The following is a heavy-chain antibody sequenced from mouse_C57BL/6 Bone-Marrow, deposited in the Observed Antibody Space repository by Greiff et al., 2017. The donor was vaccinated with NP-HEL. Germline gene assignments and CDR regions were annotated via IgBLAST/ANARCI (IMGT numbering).Heavy chain of an antibody. CDR2: IYPGNSDT. Sequence: VQLQQSGTVLARPGASVKMSCKTSGYTFTSYWMHWVKQRPGQGLEWIGAIYPGNSDTSYNQKFKGKAKLTAVTSASTAYMELSSLTNEDSAVYYCTRRVYYGSSYSYYVDYWGQGTTLTVSS. CDR3: TRRVYYGSSYSYYVDY. J-gene: IGHJ2*01. D-gene: IGHD1-1*01. CDR1: GYTFTSYW. V-gene: IGHV1-5*01.